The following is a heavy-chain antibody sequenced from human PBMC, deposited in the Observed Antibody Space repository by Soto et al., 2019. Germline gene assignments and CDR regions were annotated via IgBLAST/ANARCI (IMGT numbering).Heavy chain of an antibody. J-gene: IGHJ4*02. Sequence: EVQLLESGGGVVRPGGSLRLSCVASGIIFSDYAMTWVRQAPGKGLEWVSTISGSAGSTYSADSVKGRFTISRDNAKNTLYLQMTSLTAADTAVCYCGKEIASAYFPLDVWGQGTLVTVSS. D-gene: IGHD2-21*01. CDR1: GIIFSDYA. V-gene: IGHV3-23*01. CDR3: GKEIASAYFPLDV. CDR2: ISGSAGST.